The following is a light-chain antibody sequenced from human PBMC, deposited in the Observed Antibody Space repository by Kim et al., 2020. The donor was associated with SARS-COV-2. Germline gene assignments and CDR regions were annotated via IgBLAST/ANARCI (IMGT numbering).Light chain of an antibody. CDR3: QQRNNWPPIYT. Sequence: EIVLTQSPATLSLSPGERATLSCRASQSVSTYLAWYQQKPGQAPRLLIYDASNRATGVPARFSGSGSGTDFTLTINSLDPEDFAVYYCQQRNNWPPIYTFGQGTKLEI. CDR1: QSVSTY. CDR2: DAS. J-gene: IGKJ2*01. V-gene: IGKV3-11*01.